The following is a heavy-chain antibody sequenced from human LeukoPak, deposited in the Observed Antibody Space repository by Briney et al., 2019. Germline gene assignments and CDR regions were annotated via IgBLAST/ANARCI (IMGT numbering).Heavy chain of an antibody. CDR1: GGSIRSSYYY. CDR2: IYDSGST. CDR3: AGPLPYDSSGYFYFDY. J-gene: IGHJ4*02. Sequence: TPSETLSLTCTVSGGSIRSSYYYWGWIRQPPGKGLEWIGSIYDSGSTYYNPSLKSRVTISVDTSKNQFSLKLSSVTAADTAVYYCAGPLPYDSSGYFYFDYWGQGTLVTVSS. V-gene: IGHV4-39*01. D-gene: IGHD3-22*01.